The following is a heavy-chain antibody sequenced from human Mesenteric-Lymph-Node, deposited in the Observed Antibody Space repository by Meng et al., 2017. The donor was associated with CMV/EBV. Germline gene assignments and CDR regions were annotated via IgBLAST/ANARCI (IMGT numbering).Heavy chain of an antibody. CDR2: IDHSGAV. D-gene: IGHD3-3*01. V-gene: IGHV4-34*01. CDR1: GGSFSGYY. Sequence: SETLSLTCAVYGGSFSGYYWTWIRQPPGKGLEWIGEIDHSGAVNYNPSLKSRVTISLDTSKNQFSLNLNSVTAADTAVYYCARDMNDYWSGYHPFDYWGQGTVVTVSS. CDR3: ARDMNDYWSGYHPFDY. J-gene: IGHJ4*02.